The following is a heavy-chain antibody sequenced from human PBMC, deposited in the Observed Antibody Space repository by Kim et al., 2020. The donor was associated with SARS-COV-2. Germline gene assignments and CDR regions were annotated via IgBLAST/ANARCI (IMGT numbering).Heavy chain of an antibody. J-gene: IGHJ6*02. V-gene: IGHV1-8*01. CDR3: ARGSSSWYYYYYGMDV. CDR2: MNPNSGNT. Sequence: ASVKVSCKASGYTFTSYDINWVRQATGQGLEWMGWMNPNSGNTGYAQKFQGRVTMTRNTSISTAYMELSSLRSEDTAVYYCARGSSSWYYYYYGMDVWGQGTTVTVSS. D-gene: IGHD6-13*01. CDR1: GYTFTSYD.